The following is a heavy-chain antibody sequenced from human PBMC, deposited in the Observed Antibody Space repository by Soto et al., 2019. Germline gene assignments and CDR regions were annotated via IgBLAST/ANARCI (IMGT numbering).Heavy chain of an antibody. J-gene: IGHJ5*02. CDR1: GGTFSSYT. V-gene: IGHV1-69*02. CDR3: ARDDCSGGSCYSGRINWFDP. D-gene: IGHD2-15*01. Sequence: SVKVSCKASGGTFSSYTISWVRQAPGQGLEWMGRIIPILGIANYAQKFQGRVTITADKSTSTAYMELSSLRSEDTAVYYCARDDCSGGSCYSGRINWFDPWGQGTLVTVSS. CDR2: IIPILGIA.